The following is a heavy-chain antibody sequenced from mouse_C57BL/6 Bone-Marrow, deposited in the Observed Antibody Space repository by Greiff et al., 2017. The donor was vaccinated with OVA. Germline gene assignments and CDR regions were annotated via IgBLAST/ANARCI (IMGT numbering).Heavy chain of an antibody. J-gene: IGHJ4*01. CDR1: GFSLTSYG. Sequence: QVQLQQSGPGLVQPSPCLSISCTVSGFSLTSYGVHWVRQSPGKGLEWLGVIWSGGSTDYNAAFISRMSISKDNSKSQIFFKMNSLQADDTAIYYCARKNRSHAMDYWGQGTSVTVSS. CDR2: IWSGGST. D-gene: IGHD5-2*01. CDR3: ARKNRSHAMDY. V-gene: IGHV2-2*01.